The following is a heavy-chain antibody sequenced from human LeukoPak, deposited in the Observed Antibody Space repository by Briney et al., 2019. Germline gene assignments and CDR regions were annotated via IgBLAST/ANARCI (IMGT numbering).Heavy chain of an antibody. V-gene: IGHV3-21*01. J-gene: IGHJ6*03. CDR1: GFTFNRYS. CDR2: ISSSSRYT. Sequence: PGGSPRLSCAASGFTFNRYSMNWVRQAPGKGLEWASSISSSSRYTYYADSVKGRFTISRDNAKNSLYLQMNSLRAEDTAVYYCARDREEDYYMDVWGKGTTVTVSS. CDR3: ARDREEDYYMDV.